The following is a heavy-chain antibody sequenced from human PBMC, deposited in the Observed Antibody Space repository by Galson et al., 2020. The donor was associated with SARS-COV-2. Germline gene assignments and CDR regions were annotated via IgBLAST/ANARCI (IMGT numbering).Heavy chain of an antibody. D-gene: IGHD6-13*01. Sequence: ASETLSLTCSVSGGSISDYYWTWIRQPPGTGLEHNGYIYHSGSTNYNPSLKSRVTISVDTSKNQFSLKLRSLTAADTAVYYCARRSSRWYEGFEFWGQGTLVTVSS. V-gene: IGHV4-59*01. CDR3: ARRSSRWYEGFEF. J-gene: IGHJ4*02. CDR1: GGSISDYY. CDR2: IYHSGST.